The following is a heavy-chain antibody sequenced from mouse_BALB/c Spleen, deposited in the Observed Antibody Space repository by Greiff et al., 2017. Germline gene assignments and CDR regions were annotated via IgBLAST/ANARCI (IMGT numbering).Heavy chain of an antibody. CDR1: GFNIKDTY. CDR3: ALYYGYDY. V-gene: IGHV14-3*02. Sequence: EVQLKESGAELVKPGASVKLSCTASGFNIKDTYMHWVKQRPEQGLEWIGRIDPANGNTKYDPKFQGKATITADTSSNTAYLLLSSLTSEDTAVYYCALYYGYDYWGQGTTLTVSS. J-gene: IGHJ2*01. CDR2: IDPANGNT. D-gene: IGHD1-2*01.